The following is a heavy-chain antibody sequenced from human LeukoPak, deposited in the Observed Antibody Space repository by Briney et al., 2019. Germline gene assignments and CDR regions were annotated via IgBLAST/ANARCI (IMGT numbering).Heavy chain of an antibody. J-gene: IGHJ3*02. CDR3: ARGPRDIVVVTHALDM. CDR1: GFTFSSYG. Sequence: GGSLRLSCAASGFTFSSYGMHWVRQAPGKGLEWVAFIRYDGSNKYYADSVKGRFTISRDNPKNTLSLQMNCLGSEDTAVYYCARGPRDIVVVTHALDMWGPGTMVTVSS. V-gene: IGHV3-30*02. D-gene: IGHD2-21*02. CDR2: IRYDGSNK.